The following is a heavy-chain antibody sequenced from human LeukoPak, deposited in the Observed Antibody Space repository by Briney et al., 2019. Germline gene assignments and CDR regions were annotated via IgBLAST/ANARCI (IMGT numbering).Heavy chain of an antibody. V-gene: IGHV3-30-3*01. D-gene: IGHD1-14*01. J-gene: IGHJ5*02. Sequence: GGSLRLSCAASGFTFSSYAMHWVRQAPGKGLEWVAVISYDGSNKYYADSVKGRFTTSRDNSKNTLYLQMNSLRAEDTAVYYCARDTELDPWGQGTLVTVSS. CDR3: ARDTELDP. CDR2: ISYDGSNK. CDR1: GFTFSSYA.